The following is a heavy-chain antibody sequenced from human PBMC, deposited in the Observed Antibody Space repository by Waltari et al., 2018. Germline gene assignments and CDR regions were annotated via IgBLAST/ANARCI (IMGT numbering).Heavy chain of an antibody. V-gene: IGHV4-34*01. D-gene: IGHD4-17*01. CDR1: GGSFSGYY. CDR3: ARGRMTTVTGGAFDI. J-gene: IGHJ3*02. Sequence: QVQLQQWGAGLLKPSETLSLTCAVYGGSFSGYYWSWIRQPPGKGLEWIGEINHSGSTNYNPSLKSRVTISVDTSKNEFSLKLSSVTAADTAVYYCARGRMTTVTGGAFDIWGQGTMVTVSS. CDR2: INHSGST.